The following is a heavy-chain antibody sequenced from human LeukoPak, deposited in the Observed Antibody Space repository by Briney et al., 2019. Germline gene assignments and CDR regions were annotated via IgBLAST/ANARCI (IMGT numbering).Heavy chain of an antibody. CDR3: ARRYYDTTGYAFDI. CDR2: VGRDGSI. Sequence: GGSLRLSCVASGFTFNTYTMNWVRQAPGKGLEWISCVGRDGSIHYADSVKGRITISRDNAKNSLFLQMNSLRAEDTAIYYCARRYYDTTGYAFDIWGQGAMVTVSS. D-gene: IGHD3-22*01. CDR1: GFTFNTYT. J-gene: IGHJ3*02. V-gene: IGHV3-21*01.